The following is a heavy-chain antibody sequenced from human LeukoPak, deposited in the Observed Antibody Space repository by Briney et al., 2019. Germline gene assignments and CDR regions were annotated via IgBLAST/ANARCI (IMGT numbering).Heavy chain of an antibody. CDR3: ARESETSGWYDY. J-gene: IGHJ4*02. CDR2: ISGDGGST. CDR1: GFTFDDYA. V-gene: IGHV3-43*02. Sequence: GGSLRLSCAASGFTFDDYAIHWVRQAPGKGLEWVSLISGDGGSTFYADSVRGRFTISRDKTRKSLSLQMSSLRSEDTALYYCARESETSGWYDYWGQGTLVTVSS. D-gene: IGHD6-19*01.